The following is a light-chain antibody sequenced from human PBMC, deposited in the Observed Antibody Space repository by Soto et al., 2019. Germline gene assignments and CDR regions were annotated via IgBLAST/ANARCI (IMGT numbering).Light chain of an antibody. V-gene: IGLV2-14*01. J-gene: IGLJ3*02. CDR3: SSFTSSSTWV. Sequence: QSALTQPASVSGSPGQSITISCTGTSSDLGGYNYVSWYQHHPGKAPKLMIYEVSNRPSGISNRFSGSKSGDTASLTISGLQAEDGGDYYCSSFTSSSTWVFGGGTKVTVL. CDR2: EVS. CDR1: SSDLGGYNY.